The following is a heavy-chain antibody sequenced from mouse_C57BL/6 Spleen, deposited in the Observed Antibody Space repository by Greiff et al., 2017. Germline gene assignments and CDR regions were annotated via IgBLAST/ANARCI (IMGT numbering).Heavy chain of an antibody. D-gene: IGHD2-4*01. V-gene: IGHV1-69*01. J-gene: IGHJ1*03. CDR1: GYTFTSYW. CDR2: IDPSDSDT. CDR3: ARYDYDDWYFDV. Sequence: QVQLQQPGAELVMPGASVKLSCKASGYTFTSYWMHWVKQRPGQGLEWIGKIDPSDSDTNYNQKFKGKSTLTVDKSSSTAYMQLSSLTSEDSAVYYCARYDYDDWYFDVWGTGTTVTVSS.